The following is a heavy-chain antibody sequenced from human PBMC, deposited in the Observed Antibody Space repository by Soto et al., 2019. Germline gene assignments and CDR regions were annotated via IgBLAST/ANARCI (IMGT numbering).Heavy chain of an antibody. CDR1: GYSFTSYW. J-gene: IGHJ6*02. V-gene: IGHV5-10-1*01. CDR3: ARIAAAYYYYYGMDV. D-gene: IGHD6-13*01. Sequence: GESLKISCKGSGYSFTSYWISWVRQMPGKGLEWMGRIDPSDSYTNYSPSFQGHVTISADKSTSTAYLQWSSLKASDTAMYYCARIAAAYYYYYGMDVWGQGTTVTVSS. CDR2: IDPSDSYT.